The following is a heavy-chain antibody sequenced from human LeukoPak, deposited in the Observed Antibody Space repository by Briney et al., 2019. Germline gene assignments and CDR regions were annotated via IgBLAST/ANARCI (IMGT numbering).Heavy chain of an antibody. D-gene: IGHD2-2*01. CDR1: AFTFNNYA. CDR2: LSGSGGST. V-gene: IGHV3-23*01. CDR3: ARGPKVPAPTYFFDY. J-gene: IGHJ4*02. Sequence: TGGSLRLSCAASAFTFNNYAMTWVRQDPGKGLEWVSALSGSGGSTFYADSVKGRFTISRDNSKNTLYLQMNSLRAEYTALYYCARGPKVPAPTYFFDYWGQGTLVTVSS.